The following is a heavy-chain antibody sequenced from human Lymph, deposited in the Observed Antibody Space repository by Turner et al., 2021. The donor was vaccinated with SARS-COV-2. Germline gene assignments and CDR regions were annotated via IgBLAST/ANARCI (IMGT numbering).Heavy chain of an antibody. D-gene: IGHD1-26*01. Sequence: QVQLVESGGGVVQPGRSLRLSCAASGFTCSTHGMHWVRQAPGKGLEWVAVISYDGSNKYYADSVKGRFTISRDNSKNTLHLQMNSLRAEDTAVYYCAKEGEWEFYGGGLDVWGQGTTVTVSS. V-gene: IGHV3-30*18. CDR1: GFTCSTHG. J-gene: IGHJ6*02. CDR2: ISYDGSNK. CDR3: AKEGEWEFYGGGLDV.